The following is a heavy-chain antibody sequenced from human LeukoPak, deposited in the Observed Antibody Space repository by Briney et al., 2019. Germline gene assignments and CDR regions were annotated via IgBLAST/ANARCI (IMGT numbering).Heavy chain of an antibody. J-gene: IGHJ4*02. V-gene: IGHV3-30*04. CDR3: ARGYSRSSPYDY. Sequence: GGSLRLSCAASGFTFSSYAMHWVRQAPGKGLEWVAVISYDGSNKYYADSVKGRFTISRDNSKNTLYLQMNSLRAEDTAVYYCARGYSRSSPYDYWGQGTLVTVSS. D-gene: IGHD2-15*01. CDR2: ISYDGSNK. CDR1: GFTFSSYA.